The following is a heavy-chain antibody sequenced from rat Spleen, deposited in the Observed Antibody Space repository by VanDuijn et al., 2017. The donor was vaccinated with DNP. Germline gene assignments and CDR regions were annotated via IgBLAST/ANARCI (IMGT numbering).Heavy chain of an antibody. Sequence: EVQLQESGPGLVKPSQSLSLTCSVTVNSITSSYRWNWIRKFPGNKLEWMGYINNAGDTNYKPSLKSRISITRDTSKNQFFLQVNSVTTEDTATYYCAIQLGVFDYWGQGVTVMVSS. V-gene: IGHV3-3*01. CDR2: INNAGDT. J-gene: IGHJ2*01. D-gene: IGHD5-1*01. CDR3: AIQLGVFDY. CDR1: VNSITSSYR.